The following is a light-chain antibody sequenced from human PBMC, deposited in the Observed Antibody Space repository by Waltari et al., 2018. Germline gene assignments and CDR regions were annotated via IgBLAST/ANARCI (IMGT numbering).Light chain of an antibody. Sequence: QSVLTHPPSASGTPGQRATISCSGSSSNIGLNYVYLYQQLPGTAPKLLIYRNNHRHSGVPDRFSGSKSGTSASLGISGLRSEDDADYYCAAWDDSLSGHWVFGGGTKLTVL. CDR3: AAWDDSLSGHWV. CDR1: SSNIGLNY. CDR2: RNN. V-gene: IGLV1-47*01. J-gene: IGLJ3*02.